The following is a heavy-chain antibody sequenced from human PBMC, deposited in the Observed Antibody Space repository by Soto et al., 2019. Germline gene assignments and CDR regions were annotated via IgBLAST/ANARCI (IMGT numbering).Heavy chain of an antibody. CDR2: VFHSGIT. CDR3: ARDQNGSPYFDY. CDR1: GGSITSYY. J-gene: IGHJ4*02. V-gene: IGHV4-59*01. Sequence: SETLSLTCTVSGGSITSYYWSWIRQPPGKGLEWIGYVFHSGITGYNPSLKSRVTISVYASKNLFSLKLISVTAADTAVYYCARDQNGSPYFDYWGQGTLVTVSS. D-gene: IGHD1-26*01.